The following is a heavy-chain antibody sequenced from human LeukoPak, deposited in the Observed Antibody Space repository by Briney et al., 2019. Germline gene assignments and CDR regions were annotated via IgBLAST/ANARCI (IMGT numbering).Heavy chain of an antibody. Sequence: KPSQTLSLTCTVSGGSISSGSYYWSWIRQPAGKGLEWIGRIYTSGSTNYNPSLKSRVTISVDTSKNQFSLKLSSVTAADTAVYYCARGFAVVIASDAFDIWGQGTMVTVSS. CDR2: IYTSGST. CDR3: ARGFAVVIASDAFDI. D-gene: IGHD2-21*01. CDR1: GGSISSGSYY. J-gene: IGHJ3*02. V-gene: IGHV4-61*02.